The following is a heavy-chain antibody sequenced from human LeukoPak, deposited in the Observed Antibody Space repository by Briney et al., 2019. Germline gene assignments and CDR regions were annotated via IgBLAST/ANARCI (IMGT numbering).Heavy chain of an antibody. CDR3: ATYDSWSGYNIAY. CDR1: GFTLGSRW. Sequence: GGSLRLSCVVSGFTLGSRWMIWVRKAPGEGLGWITNINRDGSEKNYVDSVKGRFTFTRDNAENSLYLQMNSLKVEDSAIYYCATYDSWSGYNIAYWGQGTLVTVSS. J-gene: IGHJ4*02. CDR2: INRDGSEK. D-gene: IGHD3-3*01. V-gene: IGHV3-7*03.